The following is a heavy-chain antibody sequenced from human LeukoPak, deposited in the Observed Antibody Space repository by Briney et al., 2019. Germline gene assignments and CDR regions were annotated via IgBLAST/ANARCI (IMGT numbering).Heavy chain of an antibody. J-gene: IGHJ3*02. V-gene: IGHV1-18*01. CDR2: ISAYNGNT. CDR1: GYTFTSYG. CDR3: ARDPPPYGTSLPDSFDI. D-gene: IGHD1-26*01. Sequence: GASVKVSCTASGYTFTSYGISWVRQAPGQGLEWMGWISAYNGNTNYAQKLQGRVTMTTDTFTSTAYMELSSLRSDVTAVYDGARDPPPYGTSLPDSFDIWGQGTMVTVSS.